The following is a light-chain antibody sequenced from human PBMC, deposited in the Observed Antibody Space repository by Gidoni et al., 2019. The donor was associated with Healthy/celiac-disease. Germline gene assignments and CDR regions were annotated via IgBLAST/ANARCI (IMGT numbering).Light chain of an antibody. V-gene: IGKV3-20*01. CDR2: GAS. CDR3: QQYGSSPPYT. CDR1: QSVSSSY. Sequence: EIVLTQSPGTLSLSPRERATLSCRASQSVSSSYLAWYQQKPGQAPRLLIYGASSGATGIPDRFSGSGSGTDFTLTIGRLEPEDFAVYYCQQYGSSPPYTFGQGTKLEIK. J-gene: IGKJ2*01.